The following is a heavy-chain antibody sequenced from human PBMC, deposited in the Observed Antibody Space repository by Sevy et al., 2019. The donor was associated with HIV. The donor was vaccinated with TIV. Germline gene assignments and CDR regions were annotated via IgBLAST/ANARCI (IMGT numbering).Heavy chain of an antibody. Sequence: ASVKVSCKASGYTFTSQYMHWVRQAPGQGLEWMGIINPSGGSTSYAQKFQGRVTMTRDTSTSTVYMELSSLRSEDTAMYYCARDSDNYDIMTGYYPFDYWGQGTLVIVSS. V-gene: IGHV1-46*01. CDR3: ARDSDNYDIMTGYYPFDY. J-gene: IGHJ4*02. D-gene: IGHD3-9*01. CDR1: GYTFTSQY. CDR2: INPSGGST.